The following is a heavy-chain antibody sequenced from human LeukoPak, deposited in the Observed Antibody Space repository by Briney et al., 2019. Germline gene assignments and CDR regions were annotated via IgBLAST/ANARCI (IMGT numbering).Heavy chain of an antibody. Sequence: PGGSLRLSCVASGFAVGRNYMSGVRQAPGKGLECVSLIYSGGAIRYADSVKGRFTISRDSSKNTLFLQMNDLTVEDTARYYCARRPGNWGQGILVTVSS. V-gene: IGHV3-53*01. CDR2: IYSGGAI. CDR1: GFAVGRNY. D-gene: IGHD1-14*01. J-gene: IGHJ4*02. CDR3: ARRPGN.